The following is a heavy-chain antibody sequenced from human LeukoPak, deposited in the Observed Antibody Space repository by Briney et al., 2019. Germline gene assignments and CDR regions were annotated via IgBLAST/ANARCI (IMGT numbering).Heavy chain of an antibody. CDR1: GFTFSSYS. CDR3: AKDDGWVQYAN. D-gene: IGHD5-24*01. Sequence: PGGSLRLSCAASGFTFSSYSMNWVRQAPGKGLEWVSSISSSSSYIYYADSVEGRFTISRDNAKNSLYLQMNSLRAVDTAAYYCAKDDGWVQYANWGQGTLVTVSS. V-gene: IGHV3-21*04. CDR2: ISSSSSYI. J-gene: IGHJ4*02.